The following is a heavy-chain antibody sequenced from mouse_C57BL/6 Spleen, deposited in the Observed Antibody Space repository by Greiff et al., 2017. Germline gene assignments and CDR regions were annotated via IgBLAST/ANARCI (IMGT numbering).Heavy chain of an antibody. J-gene: IGHJ4*01. CDR1: GYTFTSYW. CDR2: INPSNGGT. V-gene: IGHV1-53*01. Sequence: QVQLQQPGTELVKPGASVKLSCKASGYTFTSYWLHWVKQRPGQGLEWIGNINPSNGGTNYNEKFKSKATLTVDKSSSTAYMQLSSLTSEDSAVYYCERPLTTVVPYYAMDYWGQGTSVTVSS. D-gene: IGHD1-1*01. CDR3: ERPLTTVVPYYAMDY.